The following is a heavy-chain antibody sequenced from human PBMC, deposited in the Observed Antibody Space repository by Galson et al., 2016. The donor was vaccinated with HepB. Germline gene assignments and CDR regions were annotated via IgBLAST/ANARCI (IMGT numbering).Heavy chain of an antibody. CDR1: GDSVSTSSYY. V-gene: IGHV4-61*01. CDR3: ARGNRY. CDR2: IYNSGGT. D-gene: IGHD1/OR15-1a*01. Sequence: SETLSLTCTVSGDSVSTSSYYWSWFRQPPGKGLEWIGYIYNSGGTSYNPSLQSRVTMSVDTSKNQFSLKVNSVSAADTAVYYCARGNRYRGPGTLVTVSS. J-gene: IGHJ4*02.